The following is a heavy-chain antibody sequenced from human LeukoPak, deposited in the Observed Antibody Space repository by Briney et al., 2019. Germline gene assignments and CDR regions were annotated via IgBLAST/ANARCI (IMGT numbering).Heavy chain of an antibody. Sequence: GGSLRLSCAASGFTFSSYAMSWVRQAPGKGLEWVSAISGSGGSTYYADSVKGRFTISRDNSKNTLYLQMNSLRAEDTAVYYCADLLKGDSSGYYPHWGQGTLVTVSS. J-gene: IGHJ4*02. V-gene: IGHV3-23*01. CDR1: GFTFSSYA. D-gene: IGHD3-22*01. CDR2: ISGSGGST. CDR3: ADLLKGDSSGYYPH.